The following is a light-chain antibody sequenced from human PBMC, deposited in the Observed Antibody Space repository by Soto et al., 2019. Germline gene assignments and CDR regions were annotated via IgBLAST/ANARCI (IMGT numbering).Light chain of an antibody. CDR3: AAYTGNWNGPV. CDR1: RSNIGSQV. V-gene: IGLV1-44*01. CDR2: NNN. Sequence: QSVLTQPPSASGAPGQRVTISCSGSRSNIGSQVVQWFQHIPGTAPKLLMQNNNERPSGVPDRFSGSKSGTSASLAISGLQSEDEAQYYCAAYTGNWNGPVFGGGTKLTVL. J-gene: IGLJ2*01.